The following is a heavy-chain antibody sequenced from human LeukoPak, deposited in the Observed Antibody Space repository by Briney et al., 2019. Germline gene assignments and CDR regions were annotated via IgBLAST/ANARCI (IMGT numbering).Heavy chain of an antibody. CDR2: IYSGDKT. J-gene: IGHJ4*02. CDR1: GFTVSSNY. D-gene: IGHD3-22*01. CDR3: ARGVANYYDNSGYQN. V-gene: IGHV3-53*01. Sequence: PGGSLRLSCAASGFTVSSNYMSWVRQAPGKGLEWVSLIYSGDKTNYADSVKGRFTISRDNSKNTLYLQMNNLRAEDTAVYYCARGVANYYDNSGYQNWGQGTLVTVSS.